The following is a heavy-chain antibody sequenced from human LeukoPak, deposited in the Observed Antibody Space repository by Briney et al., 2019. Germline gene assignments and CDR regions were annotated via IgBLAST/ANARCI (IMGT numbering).Heavy chain of an antibody. Sequence: PGGSLRLSCAVSGFTFSDYYMSWIRQAPGKGLEWVSYISSSGSTIYYADSVKGRFTISRDNAKNSLYLQMNSLRAEDTAVYYCAKLEGSLDPPMIVVDYGMDVWGQGTTVTVSS. J-gene: IGHJ6*02. V-gene: IGHV3-11*01. CDR1: GFTFSDYY. CDR3: AKLEGSLDPPMIVVDYGMDV. CDR2: ISSSGSTI. D-gene: IGHD3-22*01.